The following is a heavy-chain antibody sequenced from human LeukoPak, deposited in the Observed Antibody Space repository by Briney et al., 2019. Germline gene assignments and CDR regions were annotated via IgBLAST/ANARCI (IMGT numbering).Heavy chain of an antibody. CDR2: ISSSSSYI. D-gene: IGHD3-22*01. CDR3: AKERGDSSGYYLDY. CDR1: GFAFSSYS. V-gene: IGHV3-21*04. Sequence: GGSLRLSCAASGFAFSSYSMNWVRQAPGKGLEWVSSISSSSSYIYYADSVKGRFTISRDNSKNTLYLQMNSLRAEDTAVYYCAKERGDSSGYYLDYWGQGTLVTVSS. J-gene: IGHJ4*02.